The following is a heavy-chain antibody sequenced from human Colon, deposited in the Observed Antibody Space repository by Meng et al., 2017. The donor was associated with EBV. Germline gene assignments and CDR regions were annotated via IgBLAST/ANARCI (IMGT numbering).Heavy chain of an antibody. J-gene: IGHJ4*02. CDR3: VRDGYNGTPFDY. CDR1: GCTLSTYA. Sequence: VGLVEAGGGLVEPGGALSLSRAASGCTLSTYAMSWVRQVPGKGLEWVSSVSGTGGNTHYAESVKDRFTDSRDNSKNTLYLQMNHRRADDTAVYYCVRDGYNGTPFDYWGQGTPVTVSS. V-gene: IGHV3-23*04. CDR2: VSGTGGNT. D-gene: IGHD5-24*01.